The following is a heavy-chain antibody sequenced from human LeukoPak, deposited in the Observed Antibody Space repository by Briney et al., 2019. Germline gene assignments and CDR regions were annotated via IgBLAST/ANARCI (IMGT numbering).Heavy chain of an antibody. V-gene: IGHV3-15*01. CDR3: TTDGKSRNYYDTSDYAMDY. Sequence: PGTSLRLSCAASGFTFSSYAMHWVRQAPGKGLEWVGRIKSQTDGGTTDYAAPVNGRFTISRDDSKNTLYLHMNSLKTEDTAVYYCTTDGKSRNYYDTSDYAMDYWGQGTLVTVSS. CDR1: GFTFSSYA. CDR2: IKSQTDGGTT. D-gene: IGHD3-22*01. J-gene: IGHJ4*02.